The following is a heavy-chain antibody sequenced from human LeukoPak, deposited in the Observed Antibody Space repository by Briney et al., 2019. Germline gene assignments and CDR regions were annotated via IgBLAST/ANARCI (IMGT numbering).Heavy chain of an antibody. CDR2: INSEGSST. J-gene: IGHJ4*02. Sequence: PGGSLRLSCAASGFTFSNAWMSWVRQAPGKGLVWVSRINSEGSSTEYADSVKGRFTISRDNAKNTLYLQMNSLRADDTSVYYCARSYYYFDSWGQGTLVTVSS. V-gene: IGHV3-74*03. CDR3: ARSYYYFDS. CDR1: GFTFSNAW. D-gene: IGHD2-21*01.